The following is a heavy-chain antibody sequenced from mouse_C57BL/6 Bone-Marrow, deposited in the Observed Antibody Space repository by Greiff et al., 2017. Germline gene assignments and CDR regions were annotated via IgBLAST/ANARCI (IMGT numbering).Heavy chain of an antibody. V-gene: IGHV5-17*01. Sequence: EVKLVESGGGLVKPGGSLTLSCAASGFHFSDYGMHWVRQAPEKGLEWVAYISSGSSTIYYADTVKGRFTISRDNAKNTLFLQMTSLRSEGTAMYYCAVNPCFAYWGQVTLVTVSA. CDR1: GFHFSDYG. CDR2: ISSGSSTI. J-gene: IGHJ3*01. CDR3: AVNPCFAY.